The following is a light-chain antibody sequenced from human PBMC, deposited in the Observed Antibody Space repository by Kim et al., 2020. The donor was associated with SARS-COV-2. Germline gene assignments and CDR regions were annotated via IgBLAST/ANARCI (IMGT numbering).Light chain of an antibody. CDR3: QQYGSS. V-gene: IGKV3-20*01. CDR1: QSVSSSY. Sequence: TLSLSPGERATLSCRTSQSVSSSYLAWYPQKPGQAPRLLIYGASSRATGIPDRFSGSGSGTNFTLTISRLEPEDFAVYFCQQYGSSFGQGTKLEI. J-gene: IGKJ2*01. CDR2: GAS.